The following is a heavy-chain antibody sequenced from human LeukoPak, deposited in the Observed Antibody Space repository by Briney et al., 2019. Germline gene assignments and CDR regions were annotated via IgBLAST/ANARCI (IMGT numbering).Heavy chain of an antibody. V-gene: IGHV1-18*01. J-gene: IGHJ5*02. CDR2: ISAYNGNT. Sequence: ASVKVSCKASGYTFTSYGISWVRQAPGQGLEWMGWISAYNGNTNYAQKLQGRVTMTTDTSTSTAYMELRSLRSDDTAVYYCARRMVRGVRSPYNWFDPWGQGTLVTVSS. D-gene: IGHD3-10*01. CDR1: GYTFTSYG. CDR3: ARRMVRGVRSPYNWFDP.